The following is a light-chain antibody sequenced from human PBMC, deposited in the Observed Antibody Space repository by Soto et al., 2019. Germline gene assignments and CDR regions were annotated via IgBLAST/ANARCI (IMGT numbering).Light chain of an antibody. V-gene: IGKV1-12*01. Sequence: IEMTQSPSTXSASVGDRITITCRASQGISSRLAWYQQKPGKAPNLLIYSASILQSGVTNRFSGSGSGTYFTLTIASLQPEDFATYYCQQAYILPPVFGGGTKVDIK. J-gene: IGKJ4*01. CDR3: QQAYILPPV. CDR1: QGISSR. CDR2: SAS.